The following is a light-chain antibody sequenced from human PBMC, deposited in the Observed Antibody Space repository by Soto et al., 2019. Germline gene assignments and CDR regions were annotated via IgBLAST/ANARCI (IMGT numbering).Light chain of an antibody. J-gene: IGKJ1*01. CDR2: GAS. Sequence: EIVLTQSPGTLSLSPGERATLSCRASQSVNIYLAWYQQKPGQAPRLLIYGASTRATGTPARFSGSGSGTDFTLTISRLEPEDSAVYYCQQYGSSPTWTFGQGTKVDIK. CDR3: QQYGSSPTWT. V-gene: IGKV3-20*01. CDR1: QSVNIY.